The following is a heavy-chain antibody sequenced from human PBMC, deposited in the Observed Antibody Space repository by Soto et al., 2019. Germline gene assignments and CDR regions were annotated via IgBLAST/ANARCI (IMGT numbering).Heavy chain of an antibody. CDR2: IYDSGST. Sequence: WTWIRQPPGTGLAWIGNIYDSGSTDYNPSLQSRVSTSVDTSRNQLSLSLTSVTAADTALYYCARIRIVKGHCYFDHWGQGALVTVSS. J-gene: IGHJ5*02. CDR3: ARIRIVKGHCYFDH. V-gene: IGHV4-59*01. D-gene: IGHD1-26*01.